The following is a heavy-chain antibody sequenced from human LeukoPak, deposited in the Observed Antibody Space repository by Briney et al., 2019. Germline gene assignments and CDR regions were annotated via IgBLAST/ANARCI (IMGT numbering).Heavy chain of an antibody. Sequence: ASVKVSCKASGGTFSSYAISWVRQAPGQGLEWMGRIIPIFGIANYAQKFQGRVTITADKSTSTAYMELSSLRSGDTAVYYCAIRDIVVVPAAPGYYYGMDVWGQGTTVTVSS. CDR2: IIPIFGIA. CDR3: AIRDIVVVPAAPGYYYGMDV. D-gene: IGHD2-2*01. V-gene: IGHV1-69*04. J-gene: IGHJ6*02. CDR1: GGTFSSYA.